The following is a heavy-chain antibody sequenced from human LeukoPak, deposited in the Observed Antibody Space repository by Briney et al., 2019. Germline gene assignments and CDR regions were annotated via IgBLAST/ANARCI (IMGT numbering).Heavy chain of an antibody. CDR2: ISSSGDDI. V-gene: IGHV3-48*03. CDR1: GFPFSSYE. Sequence: GGSLRLSCAVSGFPFSSYEMNWVRQPPGKGLEWVSLISSSGDDIFYADFVKGRFTISRDNAKNSLYLQMNSLRTEDTCMYYCARDRPLVGALDSWGQGTLVTVSS. J-gene: IGHJ4*02. CDR3: ARDRPLVGALDS. D-gene: IGHD4-17*01.